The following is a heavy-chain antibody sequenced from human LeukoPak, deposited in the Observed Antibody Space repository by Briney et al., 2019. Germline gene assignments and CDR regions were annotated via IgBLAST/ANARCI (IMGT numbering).Heavy chain of an antibody. Sequence: SETLSLTCIVSGGSISNTNFYWAWIRQPPGKGLEWIGNIYYAGVTSYNPSLKSQVTISVDTSKSQFSLRLTSVTAADTAVYYCARQVPGPYNYYGMDVWGQGTTVTVSS. V-gene: IGHV4-39*01. CDR3: ARQVPGPYNYYGMDV. CDR2: IYYAGVT. CDR1: GGSISNTNFY. J-gene: IGHJ6*02.